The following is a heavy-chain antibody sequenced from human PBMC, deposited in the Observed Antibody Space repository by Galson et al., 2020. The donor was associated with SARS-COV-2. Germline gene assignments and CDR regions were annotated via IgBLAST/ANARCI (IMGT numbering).Heavy chain of an antibody. Sequence: GGSLRLSCAASGFAFRSYGMHWVRQASGKGLEWVAGISQDGSNEYYAVSVKGRFTISRDNSKSTLYLQMNSLRGEDTAVYYCAKDRGYYGMDVWGQGTTVTVSS. CDR2: ISQDGSNE. CDR1: GFAFRSYG. V-gene: IGHV3-30*18. CDR3: AKDRGYYGMDV. J-gene: IGHJ6*02.